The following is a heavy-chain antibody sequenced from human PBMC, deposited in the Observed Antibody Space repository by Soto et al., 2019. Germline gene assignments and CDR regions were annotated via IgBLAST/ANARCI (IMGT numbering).Heavy chain of an antibody. Sequence: QLQLQESGSGLVKPSQTLSLTCAVSGGSISSGGYSWSWIRQPPGKGLEWIGYIYHSGSTYYNPSLKSRVTISVDRSKNQFSLKLSSVTAADTAVYYCASLGYCSGGSCYSVPLNWGQGTLVTVSS. D-gene: IGHD2-15*01. V-gene: IGHV4-30-2*01. CDR3: ASLGYCSGGSCYSVPLN. CDR1: GGSISSGGYS. CDR2: IYHSGST. J-gene: IGHJ4*02.